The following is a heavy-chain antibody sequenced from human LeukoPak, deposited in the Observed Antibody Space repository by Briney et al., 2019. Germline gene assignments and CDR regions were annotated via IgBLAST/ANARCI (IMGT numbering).Heavy chain of an antibody. CDR3: AKDSISEKVSGYSSGYFDY. Sequence: PGGSLRLSCAASGFTFDDYAMHWVRQAPGKGLEWVSLISWDGGSTYYADSVKGRFTISRDNSKNSLYLQMISLRAEDTALYYCAKDSISEKVSGYSSGYFDYWGQGTLVTVSS. CDR1: GFTFDDYA. V-gene: IGHV3-43D*03. J-gene: IGHJ4*02. CDR2: ISWDGGST. D-gene: IGHD6-19*01.